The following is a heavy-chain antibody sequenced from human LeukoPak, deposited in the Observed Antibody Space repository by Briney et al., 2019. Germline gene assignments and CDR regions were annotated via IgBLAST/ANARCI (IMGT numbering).Heavy chain of an antibody. J-gene: IGHJ4*02. CDR2: ISNNGGYT. V-gene: IGHV3-23*01. Sequence: GGSLRLSRAASGFTFSSSAMSWVRQAPGKGLEWVSAISNNGGYTYYADSVQGRFTISRDNSKSTLCLQMNSLRAEDTAVYYCAKQLGYCSDGSCYFPYWGQGTLVTVSS. CDR3: AKQLGYCSDGSCYFPY. D-gene: IGHD2-15*01. CDR1: GFTFSSSA.